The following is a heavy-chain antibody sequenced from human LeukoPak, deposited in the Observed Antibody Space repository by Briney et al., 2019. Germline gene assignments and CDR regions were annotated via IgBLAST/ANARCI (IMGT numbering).Heavy chain of an antibody. V-gene: IGHV1-46*01. CDR3: ARDWGYCSGGSCYGPYNWFDP. Sequence: AASVKVSCKASGYTFTSYYMHWVRQAPGQGLEWMGIINPSGGSTSYAQKFQGRVTMTRDTPTSTVYMELSSLRSEDTAVYYCARDWGYCSGGSCYGPYNWFDPWGQGTLVTVSS. D-gene: IGHD2-15*01. J-gene: IGHJ5*02. CDR1: GYTFTSYY. CDR2: INPSGGST.